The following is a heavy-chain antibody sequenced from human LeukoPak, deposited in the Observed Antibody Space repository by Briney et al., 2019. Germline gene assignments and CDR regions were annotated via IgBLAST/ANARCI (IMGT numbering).Heavy chain of an antibody. CDR1: GGSISSSSYY. CDR2: IYYSGST. J-gene: IGHJ4*02. CDR3: ARDHVGYSYGYDY. V-gene: IGHV4-39*07. D-gene: IGHD5-18*01. Sequence: SETLSLTCTVSGGSISSSSYYWGWIRQPPGKGLEWIGSIYYSGSTYYNPSLKSRVTISVDTSKNQFSLKLSSVTAADTAVYYCARDHVGYSYGYDYWGREPWSPSPQ.